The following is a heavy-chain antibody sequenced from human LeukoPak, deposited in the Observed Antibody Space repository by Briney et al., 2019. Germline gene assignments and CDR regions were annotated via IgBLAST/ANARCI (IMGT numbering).Heavy chain of an antibody. D-gene: IGHD1-7*01. CDR2: ISGSGGST. J-gene: IGHJ4*02. Sequence: GGSLRLSCAASGFTFSSYAMSWVRQAPGKGLEWVSAISGSGGSTYYADSVKGRLTISRDNSKNTLYLQMNSLRAEDTAVYYCAKVITGTTVFDYWGQGTLVTVSS. CDR1: GFTFSSYA. CDR3: AKVITGTTVFDY. V-gene: IGHV3-23*01.